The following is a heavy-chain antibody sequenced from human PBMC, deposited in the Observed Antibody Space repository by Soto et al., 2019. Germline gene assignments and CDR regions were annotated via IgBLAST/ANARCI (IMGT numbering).Heavy chain of an antibody. J-gene: IGHJ3*02. Sequence: EVHLLESGGGLVQPGGSLRLSCAASGFTFSSYAMSWVRQAPGKGLEWVSAISAGGGSTYYADSVKGRFTISRDNSKNTLYLQMNSLRAEDTAVYYRAIYYGRAFDIWGQGTLVTVSS. CDR1: GFTFSSYA. CDR2: ISAGGGST. D-gene: IGHD4-17*01. V-gene: IGHV3-23*01. CDR3: AIYYGRAFDI.